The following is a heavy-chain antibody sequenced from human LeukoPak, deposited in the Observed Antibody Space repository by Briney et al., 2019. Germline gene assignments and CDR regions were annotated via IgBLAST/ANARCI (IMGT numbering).Heavy chain of an antibody. CDR2: IKQDGSEK. D-gene: IGHD6-19*01. CDR3: ARVHIAVAGPYVDY. CDR1: GFTFSNYW. J-gene: IGHJ4*02. Sequence: GGSLRLSCAASGFTFSNYWMSWVRQAPGKGLEWVANIKQDGSEKYYIDSVKGRFTISRDNAKNSLYLQMNSLRAEDTAVYYCARVHIAVAGPYVDYWGQGTLVTVSS. V-gene: IGHV3-7*01.